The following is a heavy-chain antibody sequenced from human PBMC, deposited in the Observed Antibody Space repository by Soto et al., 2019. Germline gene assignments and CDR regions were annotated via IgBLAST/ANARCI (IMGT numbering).Heavy chain of an antibody. Sequence: SETLSLTCAVSGGSISRGGYSWSWIRQPPGKGLEWIGEISHSGSTNYNPSLKSRVTISVDTSKNQFSLKLSSVTAAATAVYYCAGGSRDIWGQGTMVTASS. CDR2: ISHSGST. V-gene: IGHV4-30-2*01. J-gene: IGHJ3*02. CDR3: AGGSRDI. CDR1: GGSISRGGYS.